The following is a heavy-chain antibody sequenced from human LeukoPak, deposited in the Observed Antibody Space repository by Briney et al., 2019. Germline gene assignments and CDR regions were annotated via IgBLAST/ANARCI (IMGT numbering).Heavy chain of an antibody. CDR2: INPNSGGT. V-gene: IGHV1-2*06. Sequence: GESLKISCKGSGYSFTSYWIGWVRQAPGQGLEWMGRINPNSGGTNYAQKFQGRVTMTRDTSISTAYMELRSLRSDDTAVYYCARVMGPPDYWGQGTLVTVSS. D-gene: IGHD2-8*01. CDR3: ARVMGPPDY. CDR1: GYSFTSYW. J-gene: IGHJ4*02.